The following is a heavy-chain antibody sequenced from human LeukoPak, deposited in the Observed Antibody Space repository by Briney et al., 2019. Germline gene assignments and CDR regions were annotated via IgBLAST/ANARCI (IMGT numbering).Heavy chain of an antibody. V-gene: IGHV3-9*01. D-gene: IGHD2-21*02. J-gene: IGHJ2*01. CDR3: AKGSGHIVVVTAYLYFDL. CDR2: ISWNSGSI. CDR1: GFTFDDYA. Sequence: PGGSLRLSCAASGFTFDDYAMHWVRQAPGKGLEWVSGISWNSGSIGYADSVKGRFTISRDNAKNSLYLQMSSLRAEDTALYYCAKGSGHIVVVTAYLYFDLWGRGTLVTVSS.